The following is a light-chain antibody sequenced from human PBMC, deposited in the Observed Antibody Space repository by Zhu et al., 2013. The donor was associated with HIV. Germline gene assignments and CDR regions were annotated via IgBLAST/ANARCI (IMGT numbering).Light chain of an antibody. CDR1: SSYGGNYKF. Sequence: QSALTQPASVSGSPGQSITFSCAGSSSYGGNYKFVSWYQQHPKKAPKLIIYEATKRPPGISSRFSGSRSANAASLTISGLQAEDEAAYYCSSHAINTTWVFGGGTKVTVL. CDR3: SSHAINTTWV. V-gene: IGLV2-23*01. CDR2: EAT. J-gene: IGLJ3*02.